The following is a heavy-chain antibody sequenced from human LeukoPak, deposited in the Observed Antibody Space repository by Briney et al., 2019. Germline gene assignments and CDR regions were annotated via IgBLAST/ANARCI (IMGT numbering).Heavy chain of an antibody. CDR2: ITTTRSDTHI. J-gene: IGHJ4*02. D-gene: IGHD2-2*01. CDR1: GFTFKTHT. Sequence: GGSLRLSCAASGFTFKTHTMNWVRQAPGKGLEGVSSITTTRSDTHIYYADSVKGRFTISWDNAKNSLYLEMNSLRAEDTAVYYCARDRSTSWYGGTRVGYFDYWGQGTLVTVSS. CDR3: ARDRSTSWYGGTRVGYFDY. V-gene: IGHV3-21*04.